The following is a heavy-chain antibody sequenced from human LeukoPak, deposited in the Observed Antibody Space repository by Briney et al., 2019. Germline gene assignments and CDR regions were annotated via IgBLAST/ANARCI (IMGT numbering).Heavy chain of an antibody. Sequence: PSETLSLTSTVSGDAITGSSYYWGWIRQPPGKGLEWIGSMYYSGSTFSNPSLRSRGNMSADTSKNQFSLKLSSVTAADTAVYYCARQYYDRTGYYYFDNWRQRTKVTVSS. J-gene: IGHJ4*02. CDR2: MYYSGST. V-gene: IGHV4-39*01. CDR1: GDAITGSSYY. CDR3: ARQYYDRTGYYYFDN. D-gene: IGHD3-22*01.